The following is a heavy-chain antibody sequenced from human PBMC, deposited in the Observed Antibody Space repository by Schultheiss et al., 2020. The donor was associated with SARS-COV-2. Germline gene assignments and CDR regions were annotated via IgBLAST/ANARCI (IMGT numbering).Heavy chain of an antibody. D-gene: IGHD6-19*01. CDR1: GYTFTSYD. V-gene: IGHV1-2*06. CDR3: ARGELAVAGACMDV. Sequence: ASVKVSCKASGYTFTSYDINWVRQATGQGLEWMGRINPKSRGTRYAQKFQGRISMTWDTSISTLYLEVNHVRSDDTAVYYCARGELAVAGACMDVWGQGTTVTVSS. J-gene: IGHJ6*02. CDR2: INPKSRGT.